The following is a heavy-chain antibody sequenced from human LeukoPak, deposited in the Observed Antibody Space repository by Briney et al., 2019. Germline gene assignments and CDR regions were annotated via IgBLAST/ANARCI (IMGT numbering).Heavy chain of an antibody. Sequence: GGSLRLSCAASGFTFSSYGMHWVRQAPGKGLEWVAVIYSGGSTYYADSVKGRFTISRDNSKNTLYLQMNSLRAEDTAVYYCARDGGTVVTGRTDDAFDIWGQGTMVTVSS. J-gene: IGHJ3*02. CDR1: GFTFSSYG. D-gene: IGHD4-23*01. V-gene: IGHV3-66*01. CDR2: IYSGGST. CDR3: ARDGGTVVTGRTDDAFDI.